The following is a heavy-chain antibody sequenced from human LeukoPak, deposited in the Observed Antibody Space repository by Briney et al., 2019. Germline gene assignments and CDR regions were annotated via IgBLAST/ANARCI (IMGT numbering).Heavy chain of an antibody. D-gene: IGHD3-10*01. CDR2: IYYSGST. Sequence: SEALSLTCTVSGGSISSYYWSWIRQPPGKGLEWIGYIYYSGSTNYNPSLKSRVTISVDTSKNQFSLKLSSVTAADTAVYYCARSRYYYDILGQGTMVTVSS. CDR1: GGSISSYY. CDR3: ARSRYYYDI. V-gene: IGHV4-59*01. J-gene: IGHJ3*02.